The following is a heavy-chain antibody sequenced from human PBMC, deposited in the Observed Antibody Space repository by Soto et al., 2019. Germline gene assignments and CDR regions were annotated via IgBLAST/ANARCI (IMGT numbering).Heavy chain of an antibody. CDR2: TYYRSKWYN. CDR1: GDSVSSNSAA. CDR3: ARDFRVVVPAAPSNSLDP. Sequence: HSQTLSLTCAISGDSVSSNSAAWNWIRQSPSRGLEWLGRTYYRSKWYNDYAVSVKSRITINPDTSKNQFSLQLNSVTPEDTAVYYCARDFRVVVPAAPSNSLDPSGPGTMVTVYS. V-gene: IGHV6-1*01. D-gene: IGHD2-2*01. J-gene: IGHJ5*02.